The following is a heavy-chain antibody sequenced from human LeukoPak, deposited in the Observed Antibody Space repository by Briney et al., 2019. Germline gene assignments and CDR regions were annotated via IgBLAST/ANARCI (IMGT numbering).Heavy chain of an antibody. CDR2: ISSSSSYI. CDR3: ARDWASVAAKNNWFDP. J-gene: IGHJ5*02. CDR1: GFTFSSYS. V-gene: IGHV3-21*01. D-gene: IGHD2-15*01. Sequence: GGSLRLSCAASGFTFSSYSMNWVRQAPGKGLEWVSSISSSSSYICYADSVKGRFTISRDNAKNSLYLQMNSLRAEDTAVYYCARDWASVAAKNNWFDPWGQGTLVTVSS.